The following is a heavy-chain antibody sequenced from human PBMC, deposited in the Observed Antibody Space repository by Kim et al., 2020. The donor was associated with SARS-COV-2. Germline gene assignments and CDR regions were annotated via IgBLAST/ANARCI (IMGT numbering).Heavy chain of an antibody. J-gene: IGHJ3*02. CDR3: AKDLEITFGGVIVDDAFDI. CDR2: ISYDGSNK. D-gene: IGHD3-16*02. V-gene: IGHV3-30*18. CDR1: GFTFSSYG. Sequence: GGSLRLSCAASGFTFSSYGMHWVRQAPGKGLEWVAVISYDGSNKYYADSVKGRFTISRDNSKNTLYLQMNSLRAEDTAVYYCAKDLEITFGGVIVDDAFDIWGQGTMVTVSS.